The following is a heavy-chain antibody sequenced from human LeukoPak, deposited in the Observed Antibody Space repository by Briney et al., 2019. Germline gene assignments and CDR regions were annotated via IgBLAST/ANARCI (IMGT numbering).Heavy chain of an antibody. D-gene: IGHD3-22*01. CDR2: IYTSGST. J-gene: IGHJ3*02. Sequence: SETLSLTCTVSGGSISSYYWSWIRQPAGKGLGWIGRIYTSGSTNYNPSLKSRVTMSVDTSKNQFSLKLSSVTAADTAVYYCAREGYYDSSGYYEIWGQGTMVTVSS. V-gene: IGHV4-4*07. CDR1: GGSISSYY. CDR3: AREGYYDSSGYYEI.